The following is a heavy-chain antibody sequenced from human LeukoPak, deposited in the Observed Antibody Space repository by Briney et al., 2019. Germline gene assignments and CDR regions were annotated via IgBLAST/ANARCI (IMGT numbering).Heavy chain of an antibody. CDR2: IRSKTNNYAT. V-gene: IGHV3-73*01. CDR3: TRLEEIAIDF. Sequence: PGGSLKLSCAASGFTFSASAMHWVRQGSGKGLEWVGRIRSKTNNYATAYAASVKGRFTISRDDSKNTAYLQMNSLKTEDTAVYYCTRLEEIAIDFWGQGTLVTVSS. D-gene: IGHD5-24*01. J-gene: IGHJ4*02. CDR1: GFTFSASA.